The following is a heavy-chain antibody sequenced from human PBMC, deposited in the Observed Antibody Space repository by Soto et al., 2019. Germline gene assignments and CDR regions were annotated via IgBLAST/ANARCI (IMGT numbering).Heavy chain of an antibody. V-gene: IGHV3-30-3*01. J-gene: IGHJ3*02. CDR3: ARTPIYYYDSSGYPRVGAFDI. Sequence: PGGSLRLCCAASGFTFSSYAMHWVRQAPGKGLEWVAVISYDGSNKYYADSVKGRFTISRDNSKNTLYLQMNSLRAEDTAVYYCARTPIYYYDSSGYPRVGAFDIWGQGTMVTVSS. D-gene: IGHD3-22*01. CDR1: GFTFSSYA. CDR2: ISYDGSNK.